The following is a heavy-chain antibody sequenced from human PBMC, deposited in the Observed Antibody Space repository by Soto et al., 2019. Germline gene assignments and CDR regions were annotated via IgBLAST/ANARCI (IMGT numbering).Heavy chain of an antibody. CDR2: ISYDGSNK. CDR1: GFTFSSYG. D-gene: IGHD2-2*01. Sequence: GALRLSCAASGFTFSSYGMHWVRQAPGKGLEWVAVISYDGSNKYYADSVKGRFTISRDNSKNTLYLQMNSLRAEDTAVYYCAKLPTSSYGMDVWGQGTTVTVSS. J-gene: IGHJ6*02. CDR3: AKLPTSSYGMDV. V-gene: IGHV3-30*18.